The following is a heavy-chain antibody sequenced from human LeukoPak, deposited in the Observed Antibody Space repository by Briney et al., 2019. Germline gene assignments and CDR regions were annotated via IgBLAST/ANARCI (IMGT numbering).Heavy chain of an antibody. CDR3: ARGYCSSTSCYWGLFDY. V-gene: IGHV4-61*02. D-gene: IGHD2-2*01. CDR2: IYTSGST. CDR1: GGSISSGGYY. Sequence: PSETLSLTCTVSGGSISSGGYYWSWIRQPAGKGLEWIGRIYTSGSTNYNPSLKSRVTMSVDTSKNQFSLKLSSVTAADTAVYYCARGYCSSTSCYWGLFDYWGQGTLVTVSS. J-gene: IGHJ4*02.